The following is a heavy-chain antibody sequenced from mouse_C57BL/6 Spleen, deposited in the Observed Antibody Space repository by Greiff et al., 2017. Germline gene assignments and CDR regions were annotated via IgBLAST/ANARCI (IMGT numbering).Heavy chain of an antibody. CDR2: ISYDGSN. J-gene: IGHJ2*01. D-gene: IGHD3-3*01. V-gene: IGHV3-6*01. CDR3: AQEGGLGRIDY. Sequence: EVKLQESGPGLVKPSQSLSLTCSVTGYSITSGYYWNWIRQFPGNKLEWMGYISYDGSNNYNPSLKNRISITRDTSKNQFFLKLNSVTTEDTATYYCAQEGGLGRIDYWGQGTTLTVSS. CDR1: GYSITSGYY.